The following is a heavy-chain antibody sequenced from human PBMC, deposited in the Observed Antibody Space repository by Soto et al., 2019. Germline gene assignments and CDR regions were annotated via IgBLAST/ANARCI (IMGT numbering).Heavy chain of an antibody. V-gene: IGHV3-30*18. Sequence: QVQLVESGGGVVQPGRSLRLSCAASGFTFSSYAMHWVRQAPGKGLEWVAVISYDGSNKYYADSVKGRFTISRDNSKNTLYLQMNSLRAEDTAVYYCAKSHGDHAPYWGQGTLVTVSS. CDR2: ISYDGSNK. D-gene: IGHD4-17*01. J-gene: IGHJ4*02. CDR1: GFTFSSYA. CDR3: AKSHGDHAPY.